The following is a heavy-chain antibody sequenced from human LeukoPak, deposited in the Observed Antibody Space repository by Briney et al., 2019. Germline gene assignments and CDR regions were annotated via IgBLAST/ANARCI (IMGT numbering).Heavy chain of an antibody. J-gene: IGHJ3*02. CDR2: ISYDGSNK. Sequence: GRSLRLSCAASGFTFSSYAMHWVRQAPGKGLEWVAVISYDGSNKYYADSVKGRFTISRGNSKNTLYLQMNSLGAEDTAVYYCARDRRYDILTGYSPSAFDIWGQGTMVTVSS. V-gene: IGHV3-30*04. CDR1: GFTFSSYA. D-gene: IGHD3-9*01. CDR3: ARDRRYDILTGYSPSAFDI.